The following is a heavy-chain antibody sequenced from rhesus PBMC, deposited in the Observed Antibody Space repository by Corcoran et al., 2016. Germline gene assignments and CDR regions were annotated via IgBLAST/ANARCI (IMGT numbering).Heavy chain of an antibody. V-gene: IGHV3-54*02. CDR1: GFTFSTYG. CDR3: VRGFYGLDS. CDR2: ISGDESKK. Sequence: EVQLVESGGGLVQPGGSLRLSCEASGFTFSTYGIHWVRQAPGKGLEWVAVISGDESKKYVADYMKDRFTISRDKSKNMVYLQMNNLKLEDTAVYYCVRGFYGLDSWGQGVVVTVSS. J-gene: IGHJ6*01.